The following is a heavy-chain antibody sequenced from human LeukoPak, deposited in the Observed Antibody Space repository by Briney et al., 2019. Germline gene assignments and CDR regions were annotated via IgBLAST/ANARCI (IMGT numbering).Heavy chain of an antibody. CDR1: GFTFSTSA. D-gene: IGHD6-13*01. CDR2: ISGSGGGT. V-gene: IGHV3-23*01. Sequence: GGSLRLSCAASGFTFSTSAMRWGRQAPGKGLEWVSNISGSGGGTYYADSVKGRFTISRDNSNNTLYLLMNSLRAEDTAVYYCAKGTAAGDYWGQGTQVTVSS. J-gene: IGHJ4*02. CDR3: AKGTAAGDY.